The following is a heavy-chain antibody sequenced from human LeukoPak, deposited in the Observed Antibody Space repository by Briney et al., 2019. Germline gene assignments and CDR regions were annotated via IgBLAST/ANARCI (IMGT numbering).Heavy chain of an antibody. V-gene: IGHV1-18*04. J-gene: IGHJ4*02. CDR1: GYTFTGYY. CDR3: ARDHSSSCQLFDY. D-gene: IGHD6-13*01. Sequence: ASVKVSCKASGYTFTGYYMHWVRQAPGQGLEWMGWINTYNDNTNYAQKLQGRVTMTTDTSTTTGYMELRNLRSDDTAVYYCARDHSSSCQLFDYWGQGTLVTVSS. CDR2: INTYNDNT.